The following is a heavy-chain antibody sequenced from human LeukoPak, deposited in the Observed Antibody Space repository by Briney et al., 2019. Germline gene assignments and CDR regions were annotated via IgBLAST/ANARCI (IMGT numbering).Heavy chain of an antibody. D-gene: IGHD5-18*01. J-gene: IGHJ4*02. CDR3: VGDTAMATRGFDY. CDR1: GGSFSGYY. V-gene: IGHV4-34*01. Sequence: PSETLSLTCAVYGGSFSGYYWSWIRQPPGKGLEWIGEINHSGSTNYNPSLKSRVTISVDTSKNQFSLKLSSVTAADTAVYYCVGDTAMATRGFDYWGQGTLVTVSS. CDR2: INHSGST.